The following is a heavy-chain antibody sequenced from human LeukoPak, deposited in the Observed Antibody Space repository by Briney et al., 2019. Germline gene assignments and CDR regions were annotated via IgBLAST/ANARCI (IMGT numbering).Heavy chain of an antibody. CDR2: INPSGGST. Sequence: ASVKVSCKASGYTFTSYYMHWVRQAPGQGLEWMGIINPSGGSTSYAQKFQGRVTMTRDMSTSTVYMELSSLRSEDTAVYYCARGGVVIAAAGIGGWFDSWGQGTLVTVSS. V-gene: IGHV1-46*01. CDR3: ARGGVVIAAAGIGGWFDS. CDR1: GYTFTSYY. J-gene: IGHJ5*01. D-gene: IGHD6-13*01.